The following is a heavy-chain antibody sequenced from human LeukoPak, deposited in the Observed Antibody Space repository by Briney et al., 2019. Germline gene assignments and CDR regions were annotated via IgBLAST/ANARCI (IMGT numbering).Heavy chain of an antibody. CDR3: ARDSIAVAGVEYFQH. D-gene: IGHD6-19*01. CDR1: GYTFTSYG. Sequence: ASVKVSCKASGYTFTSYGISWVRQAPGQGLEWMGWISAYNGNTNYAQKLQGRVTMTTDTSTSTAYMELRSLRSDDTAVYYCARDSIAVAGVEYFQHWGQGTLVTVSS. V-gene: IGHV1-18*01. J-gene: IGHJ1*01. CDR2: ISAYNGNT.